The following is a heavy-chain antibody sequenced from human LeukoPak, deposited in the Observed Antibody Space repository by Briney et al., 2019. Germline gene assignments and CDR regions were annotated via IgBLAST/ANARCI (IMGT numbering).Heavy chain of an antibody. CDR1: GFTFSSYA. V-gene: IGHV3-30-3*01. CDR3: ARALAATYYFDY. CDR2: ISYDGSNK. J-gene: IGHJ4*02. D-gene: IGHD2-15*01. Sequence: GGSLRLSCAASGFTFSSYAMHWVRQAPGKGLEWVAVISYDGSNKYYADSVKGRFTIFRDNSKNTLYLQMNSLRAEDTAVYYCARALAATYYFDYWGQGTLVTVSS.